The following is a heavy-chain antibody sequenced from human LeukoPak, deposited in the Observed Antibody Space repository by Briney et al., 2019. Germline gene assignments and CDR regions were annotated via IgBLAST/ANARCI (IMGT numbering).Heavy chain of an antibody. CDR1: GGSISSSSYY. CDR3: ARAKGDLPEVWFDP. J-gene: IGHJ5*02. V-gene: IGHV4-39*01. CDR2: IYYSGST. Sequence: KSSETLSLTCTVSGGSISSSSYYWGWIRQPPGKGLEWIGSIYYSGSTYYNPSLKSRVTISVDTSKNQFSLKLSSVTAADTAVYYCARAKGDLPEVWFDPWGQGTLVTVSS. D-gene: IGHD2-21*02.